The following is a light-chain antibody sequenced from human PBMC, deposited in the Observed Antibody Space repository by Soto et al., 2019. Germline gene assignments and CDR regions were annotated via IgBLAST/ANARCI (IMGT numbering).Light chain of an antibody. CDR1: QAISSY. J-gene: IGKJ3*01. V-gene: IGKV1-9*01. Sequence: DIQLTQSPSFLSASVGDRVTITCRASQAISSYLAWYQQKPGEAPKLLIYAASTLQSGVPSRFGGSGSGTEFTLTISSLQPEDFATYFCQQLNSSPFTFGPGTKVDIK. CDR2: AAS. CDR3: QQLNSSPFT.